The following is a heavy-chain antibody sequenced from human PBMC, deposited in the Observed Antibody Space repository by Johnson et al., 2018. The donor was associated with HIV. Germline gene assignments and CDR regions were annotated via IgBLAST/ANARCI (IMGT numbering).Heavy chain of an antibody. CDR2: ISFDGSNK. J-gene: IGHJ3*02. CDR1: GFSFSDHF. D-gene: IGHD2/OR15-2a*01. CDR3: ARDFHEAGSNAFDI. Sequence: QVQLVESGGGLVQPGGSLRLSCVGSGFSFSDHFMHWVRQTPGKWLEWVAVISFDGSNKYYADSVKGRFTISRDNSKNTLFLQMNSLRAEDTAVYYCARDFHEAGSNAFDIWGQGTMVTVSS. V-gene: IGHV3-30*14.